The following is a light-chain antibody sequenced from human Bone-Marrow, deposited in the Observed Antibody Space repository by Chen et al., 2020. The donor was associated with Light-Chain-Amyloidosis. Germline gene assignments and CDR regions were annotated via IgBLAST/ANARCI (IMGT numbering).Light chain of an antibody. CDR1: SSDVGGDNH. J-gene: IGLJ1*01. V-gene: IGLV2-14*01. Sequence: QSALPPPASVSGSPGPPTTTSCTGTSSDVGGDNHVSWYQQHPDKAPKLMIYEVTNRPSWVPDRVSGSKSDNTASLTISGLQTEDEADYFCSSYTITNTLVFGSGTRVTVL. CDR3: SSYTITNTLV. CDR2: EVT.